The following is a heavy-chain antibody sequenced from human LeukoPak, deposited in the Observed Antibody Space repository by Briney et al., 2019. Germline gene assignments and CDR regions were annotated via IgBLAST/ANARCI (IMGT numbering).Heavy chain of an antibody. D-gene: IGHD4-11*01. CDR2: MNPNNGDS. J-gene: IGHJ4*02. V-gene: IGHV1-8*03. CDR3: ERTTTYTASGYDY. Sequence: ASVTVSCKASGYTFTNYHINWVRQAPGQGLEWMGWMNPNNGDSGYAQKFQGRVTITRDTSISTSYMELSSLMSDDTAVYFCERTTTYTASGYDYWGQGPLVTVSS. CDR1: GYTFTNYH.